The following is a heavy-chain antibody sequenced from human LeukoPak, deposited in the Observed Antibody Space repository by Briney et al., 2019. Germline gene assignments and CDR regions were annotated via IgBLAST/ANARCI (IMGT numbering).Heavy chain of an antibody. D-gene: IGHD6-13*01. CDR2: FDPEGGET. V-gene: IGHV1-24*01. CDR3: ATTFPGIAKYYFDY. CDR1: GYTLTELS. Sequence: ASVKVSCKVSGYTLTELSMHWVRQAPGKGLEWMGGFDPEGGETIYAQKFQGRVTMTEDTSTDTAYMELSSLRSEDTAVYYCATTFPGIAKYYFDYWGQGTLVTVSS. J-gene: IGHJ4*02.